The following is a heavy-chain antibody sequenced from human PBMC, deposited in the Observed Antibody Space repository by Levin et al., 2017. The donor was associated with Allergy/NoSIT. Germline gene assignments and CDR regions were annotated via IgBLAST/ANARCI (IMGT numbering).Heavy chain of an antibody. V-gene: IGHV3-33*01. Sequence: GGSLRLSCVTSGFTFSKYGMHWVRQTPGKGPEWVAIIWDDGSNEFYADSVKGRFTISRDNSKNTLYLQMNSLRGEDTAVYYCARDDSSNAVTGTVVYFWGQGTLVTVSS. D-gene: IGHD6-19*01. J-gene: IGHJ4*02. CDR2: IWDDGSNE. CDR1: GFTFSKYG. CDR3: ARDDSSNAVTGTVVYF.